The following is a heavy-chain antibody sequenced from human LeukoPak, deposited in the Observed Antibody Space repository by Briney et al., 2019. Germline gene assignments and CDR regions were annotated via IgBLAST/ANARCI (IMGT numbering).Heavy chain of an antibody. V-gene: IGHV4-59*08. J-gene: IGHJ6*02. CDR3: ARGGYCSGGSCPTGYYYYGMDV. CDR2: IHYSGST. Sequence: SETLSLTCTVSGDSIIGYYWSWIRQPPGKGLEWIGYIHYSGSTNYNPSLKSRVTISVDTSKNQFSLKLSSVTAADTAVYYCARGGYCSGGSCPTGYYYYGMDVWGQGTTVTVSS. CDR1: GDSIIGYY. D-gene: IGHD2-15*01.